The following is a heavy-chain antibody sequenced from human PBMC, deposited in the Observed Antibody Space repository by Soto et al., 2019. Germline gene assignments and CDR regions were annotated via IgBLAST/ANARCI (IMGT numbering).Heavy chain of an antibody. CDR3: ASHGWLENPKNFDY. J-gene: IGHJ4*02. V-gene: IGHV4-4*02. CDR1: GGSISSSNW. CDR2: IYHSGST. Sequence: SETLSLTCAVSGGSISSSNWWSWVRQPPGKGLEWIGEIYHSGSTNYNPSLKSRVTIPVDKSKNQFSLKLSSVTAADTAVYYCASHGWLENPKNFDYWGQGTLVTVSS. D-gene: IGHD6-19*01.